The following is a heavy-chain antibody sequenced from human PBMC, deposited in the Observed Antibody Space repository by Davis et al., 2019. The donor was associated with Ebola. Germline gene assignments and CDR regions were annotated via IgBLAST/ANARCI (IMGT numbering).Heavy chain of an antibody. CDR1: GGSFSGYY. D-gene: IGHD4-17*01. CDR2: INHSGST. CDR3: ARAGVTVTTIRYYYYGMDV. Sequence: PSETLSLTCAVYGGSFSGYYWSWIRQPPGKGLEWIGEINHSGSTNYNPSLKSRVTISVDTSKNQFSLKLSSVTAADTAVYYCARAGVTVTTIRYYYYGMDVWGQGTTVTVSS. J-gene: IGHJ6*02. V-gene: IGHV4-34*01.